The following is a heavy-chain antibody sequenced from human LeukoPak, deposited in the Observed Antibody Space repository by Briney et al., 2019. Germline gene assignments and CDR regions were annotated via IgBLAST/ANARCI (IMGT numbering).Heavy chain of an antibody. D-gene: IGHD6-19*01. J-gene: IGHJ3*02. Sequence: SVKVSCKASGGTFSSYAISWVRQAPGQGLEWMGGIIPIFGTANYAQKFQGRVTITTDESTSTAYMELSSLRSEDTAVYYCARDRSIAVAGLNAFDIWGQGTMVPVSS. CDR3: ARDRSIAVAGLNAFDI. CDR2: IIPIFGTA. V-gene: IGHV1-69*05. CDR1: GGTFSSYA.